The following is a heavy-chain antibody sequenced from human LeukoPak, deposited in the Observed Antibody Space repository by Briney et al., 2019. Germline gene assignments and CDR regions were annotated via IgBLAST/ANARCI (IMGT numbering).Heavy chain of an antibody. Sequence: GGSLRLSCADSGFTFSTYSMNWVRQAPGKGLEWVSSITSSGTYIYYTDSVKGRFTISRDNSKNSLYPQMNSLRAEDTAIYYCARGAPVAEAWGQGTLVTVSS. V-gene: IGHV3-21*01. J-gene: IGHJ5*02. CDR3: ARGAPVAEA. D-gene: IGHD6-19*01. CDR1: GFTFSTYS. CDR2: ITSSGTYI.